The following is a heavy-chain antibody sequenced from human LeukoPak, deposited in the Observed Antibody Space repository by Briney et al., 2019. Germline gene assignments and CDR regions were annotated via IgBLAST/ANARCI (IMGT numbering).Heavy chain of an antibody. D-gene: IGHD5-18*01. J-gene: IGHJ6*02. CDR2: IIPILGTA. CDR3: ASPDTAMVISRVHCYGMDV. Sequence: SVKVSCTASGYTFTSYYMHWVRQAPGQGLEWMGGIIPILGTANYAQKFQGRVTITADESTSTAYMELSSLRSEDTAVYYCASPDTAMVISRVHCYGMDVWGQGTTVTVSS. V-gene: IGHV1-69*13. CDR1: GYTFTSYY.